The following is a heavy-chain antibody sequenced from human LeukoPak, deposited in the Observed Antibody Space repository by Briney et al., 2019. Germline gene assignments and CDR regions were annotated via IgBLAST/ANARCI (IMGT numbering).Heavy chain of an antibody. CDR2: ISSNGGST. D-gene: IGHD3-10*01. Sequence: PGGSLRLSCAASGFTFSSYAMHWVRQAPGKGLEYVSAISSNGGSTYYANSVKGRFTISRDNAKNSLYLQMNSLRAEDTAVYYCARGSYGSGSYGFGDVWGKGTTVTVSS. V-gene: IGHV3-64*01. CDR1: GFTFSSYA. CDR3: ARGSYGSGSYGFGDV. J-gene: IGHJ6*04.